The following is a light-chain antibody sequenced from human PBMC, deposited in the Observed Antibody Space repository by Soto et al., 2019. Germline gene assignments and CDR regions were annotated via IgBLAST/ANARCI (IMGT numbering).Light chain of an antibody. V-gene: IGKV3-15*01. CDR1: QSVSSN. CDR2: GAS. Sequence: EIVMTQSPATLSVSPGERATLSCRASQSVSSNLAWYQQKPGQAPRLLIYGASTRATGIPARFSGSGSGTECTLTISSLQSEDFAVYYCQKYNNWPPLTFGGGTKVEIK. J-gene: IGKJ4*01. CDR3: QKYNNWPPLT.